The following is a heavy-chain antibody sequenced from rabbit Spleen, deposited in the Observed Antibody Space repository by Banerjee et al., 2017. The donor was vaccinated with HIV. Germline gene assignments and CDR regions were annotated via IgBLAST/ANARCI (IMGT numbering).Heavy chain of an antibody. CDR3: ARDLVGVIVWNFYL. CDR2: IVNGDGST. J-gene: IGHJ4*01. Sequence: QEQLVESGGGLVQPEGSLTLTCKASGFEFSSNAMCWVRQAPGRGPEWIACIVNGDGSTFYASWVNGRFTISRSASLNTVDLKMTSLTAADTSTYFCARDLVGVIVWNFYLWGPGTLVTVS. V-gene: IGHV1S47*01. CDR1: GFEFSSNA. D-gene: IGHD5-1*01.